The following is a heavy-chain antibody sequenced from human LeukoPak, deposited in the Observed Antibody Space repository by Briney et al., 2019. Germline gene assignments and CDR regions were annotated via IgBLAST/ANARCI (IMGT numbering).Heavy chain of an antibody. CDR1: GGSISGYY. J-gene: IGHJ5*02. V-gene: IGHV4-59*08. CDR2: IYYSGST. CDR3: AGSSSYPAWFDP. Sequence: SETLSLTCTVSGGSISGYYWSWIRQPPGKGLEWIGYIYYSGSTNYNPSLKSRVTISVDTSKNQFSLKLSSVTAADTAVYYCAGSSSYPAWFDPWGQGTLVTVSS. D-gene: IGHD6-13*01.